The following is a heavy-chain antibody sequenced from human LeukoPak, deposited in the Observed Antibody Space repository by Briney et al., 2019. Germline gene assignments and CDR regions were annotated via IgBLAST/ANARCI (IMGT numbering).Heavy chain of an antibody. V-gene: IGHV4-38-2*01. J-gene: IGHJ4*02. CDR1: GYSLSSGYY. CDR3: ARGGYCSGGSCYFFDY. CDR2: IYYSGST. D-gene: IGHD2-15*01. Sequence: SETLSLTCAVSGYSLSSGYYWGWIRQPPGKGLEWIGIIYYSGSTYSNPSLTSRLTISLDTSNNQFSLKLGSVTAADTAVYYCARGGYCSGGSCYFFDYWGQETLVTVSS.